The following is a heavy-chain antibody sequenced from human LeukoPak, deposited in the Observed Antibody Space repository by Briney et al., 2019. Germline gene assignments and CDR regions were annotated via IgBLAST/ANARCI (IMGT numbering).Heavy chain of an antibody. V-gene: IGHV3-30*02. CDR1: GFTFSSYG. J-gene: IGHJ4*02. CDR2: IRYDGSNK. D-gene: IGHD6-6*01. Sequence: AGGSLRLSCAASGFTFSSYGMHWVRQASGKGLEWVAFIRYDGSNKYYADSVKGRFTISRDNSKNTLYLQMNSLRAEDTAVYYCAKDSIAARRVDYWGQGTLVTVSS. CDR3: AKDSIAARRVDY.